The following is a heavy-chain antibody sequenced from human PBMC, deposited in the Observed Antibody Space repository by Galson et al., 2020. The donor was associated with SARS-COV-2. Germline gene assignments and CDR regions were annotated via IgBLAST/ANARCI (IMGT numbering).Heavy chain of an antibody. V-gene: IGHV4-59*01. CDR1: GGSLASYY. J-gene: IGHJ6*03. CDR3: ARGDYSSSHFPYYYMDV. CDR2: IYYTGSNT. D-gene: IGHD6-19*01. Sequence: SETLSLTCTVSGGSLASYYGSWVRQPPGKGLEWIGYIYYTGSNTKYNPSLSSRVTMSMAASTNQFSLKLSSVTAADTAVYYCARGDYSSSHFPYYYMDVWGKGTTVTVSS.